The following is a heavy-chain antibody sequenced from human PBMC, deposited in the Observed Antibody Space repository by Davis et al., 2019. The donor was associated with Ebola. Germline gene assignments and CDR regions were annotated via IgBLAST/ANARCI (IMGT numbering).Heavy chain of an antibody. J-gene: IGHJ4*02. CDR3: ARLWDTSMPTPPDY. CDR2: IYPGDSDT. V-gene: IGHV5-51*01. Sequence: GESLKISCKGSGYNFSYRWIAWVRQMPGKGLEWMGIIYPGDSDTRYSPSFQGQVTFSADNSISTAYLQWSSLKASDTAIYYCARLWDTSMPTPPDYWGQGTLVTVSS. CDR1: GYNFSYRW. D-gene: IGHD2/OR15-2a*01.